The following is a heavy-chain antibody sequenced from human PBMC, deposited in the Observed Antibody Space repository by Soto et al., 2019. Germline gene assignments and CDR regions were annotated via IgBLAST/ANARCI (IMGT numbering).Heavy chain of an antibody. D-gene: IGHD6-13*01. Sequence: QVTVKESGPVLVKPTETLTLTCTVSGFSFSNAGLGVSWIRQPPGKALEWLAHIFSNDEKSYSTSLKSRLTISKDTSKRQVVLNMTNMDPVDTATYYCASTYSASWYWFDPWGQGTLGTVSS. CDR2: IFSNDEK. V-gene: IGHV2-26*04. CDR3: ASTYSASWYWFDP. J-gene: IGHJ5*02. CDR1: GFSFSNAGLG.